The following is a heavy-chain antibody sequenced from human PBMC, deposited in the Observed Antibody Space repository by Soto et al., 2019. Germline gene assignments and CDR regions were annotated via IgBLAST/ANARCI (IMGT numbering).Heavy chain of an antibody. D-gene: IGHD6-19*01. V-gene: IGHV1-2*02. J-gene: IGHJ4*02. CDR2: FNPNSGDT. CDR1: GYTFTAYS. Sequence: RASVKVSCKASGYTFTAYSMHWVRQAPGQGLEWVGWFNPNSGDTIYAQKFQGRVTLTRDTSIGTAYMELYSLTSDDTADYYCAREASAVSSLDYWGQGTLVTVSS. CDR3: AREASAVSSLDY.